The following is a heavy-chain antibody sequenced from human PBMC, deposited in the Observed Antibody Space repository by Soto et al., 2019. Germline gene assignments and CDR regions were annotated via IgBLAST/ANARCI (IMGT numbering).Heavy chain of an antibody. CDR1: GYNFHTYW. V-gene: IGHV5-51*01. CDR3: ARPTDYHYGMQV. J-gene: IGHJ6*02. D-gene: IGHD4-17*01. CDR2: IYPHDSDT. Sequence: GESLKISCNGSGYNFHTYWISWVRQMPGKGLEWMGFIYPHDSDTRYSPSFRGQVTISADKSINTAYLQWTSLKASDTAIYFCARPTDYHYGMQVWGQGTTVTVSS.